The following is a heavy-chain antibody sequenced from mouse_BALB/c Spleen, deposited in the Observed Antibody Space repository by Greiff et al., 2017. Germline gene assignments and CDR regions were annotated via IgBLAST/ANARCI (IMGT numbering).Heavy chain of an antibody. Sequence: QVQLKQSGPGLVQPSQSLSITCTVSGFSLTSYGVHWVRQSPGKGLEWLGVIWSGGSTDYNAAFISRLSISKDNSKSQVFFKMNSLQANDTAIYYCARRDGYYGAMDYWGQGTSVTVSS. V-gene: IGHV2-2*02. CDR1: GFSLTSYG. CDR2: IWSGGST. D-gene: IGHD2-3*01. J-gene: IGHJ4*01. CDR3: ARRDGYYGAMDY.